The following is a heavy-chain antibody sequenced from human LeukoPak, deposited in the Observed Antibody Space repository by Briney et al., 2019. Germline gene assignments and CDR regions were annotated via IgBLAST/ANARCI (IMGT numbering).Heavy chain of an antibody. J-gene: IGHJ4*02. CDR2: ISWNSGSI. D-gene: IGHD3-22*01. CDR3: AKDIDYDSSGYNIFDY. CDR1: GFTFDDYA. Sequence: PGGSLRLSCAASGFTFDDYAMHWVRQAPGKGLEWVSGISWNSGSIGCADSVKGRFTISRDNAKNSLYLQMNSLRAEDTALYYCAKDIDYDSSGYNIFDYWGQGTLVTVSS. V-gene: IGHV3-9*01.